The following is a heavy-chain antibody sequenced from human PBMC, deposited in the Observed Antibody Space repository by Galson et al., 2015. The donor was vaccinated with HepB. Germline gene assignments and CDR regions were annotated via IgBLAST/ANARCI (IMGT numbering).Heavy chain of an antibody. J-gene: IGHJ4*02. CDR2: TYYRSKWYN. CDR3: ARDTSGPNHLAHFDY. Sequence: CAISGDSVSSHSAAWNWIRQSPSRGLEWLGRTYYRSKWYNDYAVSVKSRITINPDTSKNQFSLQLNSVTPEDTAVCYCARDTSGPNHLAHFDYWGQGTLVPVAS. V-gene: IGHV6-1*01. CDR1: GDSVSSHSAA. D-gene: IGHD6-19*01.